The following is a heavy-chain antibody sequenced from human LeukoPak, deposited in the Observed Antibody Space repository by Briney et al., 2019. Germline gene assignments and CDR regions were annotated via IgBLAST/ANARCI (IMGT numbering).Heavy chain of an antibody. V-gene: IGHV4-39*01. D-gene: IGHD6-19*01. CDR3: VSRLAVAGTHYFDF. CDR2: ISYSGRT. Sequence: PSETLSLTCTVSGGSISSSTYYWGWIRQPPGKGLEWVASISYSGRTYYNPSLKSRVTISADTPKNQFSLKVRSATAADRAVYYCVSRLAVAGTHYFDFWGQGTLVTVSS. CDR1: GGSISSSTYY. J-gene: IGHJ4*02.